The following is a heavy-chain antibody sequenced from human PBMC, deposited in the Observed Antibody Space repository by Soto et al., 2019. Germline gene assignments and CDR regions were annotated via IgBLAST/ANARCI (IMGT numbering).Heavy chain of an antibody. CDR2: IYYSGST. V-gene: IGHV4-59*12. CDR3: ARGGYSSELGY. CDR1: GGSIRSYY. Sequence: PSETLSLTCTVSGGSIRSYYRSWIRQPPGKGLEWIGEIYYSGSTNYNPSLKSRVTISVDTSKNQFSLKLSSVTAADTAVYYCARGGYSSELGYWGQGTLVTVSS. J-gene: IGHJ4*02. D-gene: IGHD6-25*01.